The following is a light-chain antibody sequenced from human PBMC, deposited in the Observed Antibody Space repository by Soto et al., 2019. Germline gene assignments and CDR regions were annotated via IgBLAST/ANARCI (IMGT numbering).Light chain of an antibody. J-gene: IGLJ3*02. Sequence: QSALTQPASVSGSPGQSITISCTGTSSDVGTYNLVSWYQQHPGTAPKVMIYDGNKRPSGVSYRFSGSKSGNTASLTISGLQAEDEADYYCCSYAGSGTWVFGAGTKLTVL. V-gene: IGLV2-23*01. CDR1: SSDVGTYNL. CDR3: CSYAGSGTWV. CDR2: DGN.